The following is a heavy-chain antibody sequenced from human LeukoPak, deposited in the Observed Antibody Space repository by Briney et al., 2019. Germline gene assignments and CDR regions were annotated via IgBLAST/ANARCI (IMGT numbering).Heavy chain of an antibody. CDR1: GFTFSSNG. D-gene: IGHD3-10*01. CDR2: IWYDGSNK. J-gene: IGHJ3*02. Sequence: PGGSLRLSCSASGFTFSSNGMHWVRQAPGKGLEGVAVIWYDGSNKYYADSVKGRFAISRDNSKNTLYLQMNSLRAEDTAVYYCARDKSGSYKAFDIWGQGTMVTVS. CDR3: ARDKSGSYKAFDI. V-gene: IGHV3-33*01.